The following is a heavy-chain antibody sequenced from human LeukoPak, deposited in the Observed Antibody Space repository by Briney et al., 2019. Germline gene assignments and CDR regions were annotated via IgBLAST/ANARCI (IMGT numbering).Heavy chain of an antibody. J-gene: IGHJ4*02. CDR1: GFTFSSYW. D-gene: IGHD6-13*01. CDR3: AKLEAAAGTFDY. CDR2: IASDGSST. Sequence: GGSLRLSCAASGFTFSSYWMNWVRQAPGKGLVWVSRIASDGSSTTYADSVKGRFSISRDNAKNTLYLQMNSLRVEDTAVYYCAKLEAAAGTFDYWGQGTLVTVSS. V-gene: IGHV3-74*01.